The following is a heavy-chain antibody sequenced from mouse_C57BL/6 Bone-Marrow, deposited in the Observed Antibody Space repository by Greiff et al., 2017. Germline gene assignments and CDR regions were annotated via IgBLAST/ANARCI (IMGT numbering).Heavy chain of an antibody. V-gene: IGHV1-50*01. Sequence: QVQLQQPGAELVKPGASVKLSCKASGYTFTSYWMQWVKQRPGQGLEWIGEIDPSDSYTNYNQKFKGKATLTVDTSSSTAYMQLSSLASEDSAVYYCAMEYGSRYPFAYWGQGTLVTVSA. D-gene: IGHD1-1*01. CDR1: GYTFTSYW. CDR3: AMEYGSRYPFAY. J-gene: IGHJ3*01. CDR2: IDPSDSYT.